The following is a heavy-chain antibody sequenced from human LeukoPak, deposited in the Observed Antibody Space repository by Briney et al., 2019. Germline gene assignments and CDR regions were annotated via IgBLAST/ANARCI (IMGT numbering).Heavy chain of an antibody. Sequence: GGSLRLSCAASEFSVGSNYMNWVRQAPGKGLEWVSSITSSSSYIYYADSVKGRFTISRDNAKNSLYLQMNSLRAEDTAVYYCAREMLAAVAAQSWGQGTLVTVSS. D-gene: IGHD6-19*01. V-gene: IGHV3-21*01. CDR1: EFSVGSNY. CDR3: AREMLAAVAAQS. CDR2: ITSSSSYI. J-gene: IGHJ5*02.